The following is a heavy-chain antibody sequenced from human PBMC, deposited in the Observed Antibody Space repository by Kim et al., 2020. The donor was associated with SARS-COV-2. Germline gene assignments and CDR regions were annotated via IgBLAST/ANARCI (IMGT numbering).Heavy chain of an antibody. CDR3: TTNVLRYFNWFTHLDYYYYGMDV. CDR2: IKSKTDGGTT. CDR1: GLTPSNAC. Sequence: GGSVRRTSAASGLTPSNACMSWVRQAPGKGREWVGRIKSKTDGGTTDYAAHVKGRFGISRDDSKHTLYLQMNSLKTEDTAVYYCTTNVLRYFNWFTHLDYYYYGMDVWGQGTTVTVSS. J-gene: IGHJ6*02. D-gene: IGHD3-9*01. V-gene: IGHV3-15*01.